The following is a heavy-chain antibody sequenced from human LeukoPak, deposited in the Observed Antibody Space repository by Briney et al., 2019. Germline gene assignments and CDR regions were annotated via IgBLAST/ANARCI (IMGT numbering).Heavy chain of an antibody. CDR3: AKMVREFYTISYYFDY. CDR1: GFTFSNYW. D-gene: IGHD2-8*01. Sequence: GGSLRLSCAASGFTFSNYWMHWVRQAPGKGLVWVSRINSDGSSTTYADSVKGRFTISRDNAKNTLYLQMNSLRAEGTAVYYCAKMVREFYTISYYFDYWGQGTLVTVSS. V-gene: IGHV3-74*01. CDR2: INSDGSST. J-gene: IGHJ4*02.